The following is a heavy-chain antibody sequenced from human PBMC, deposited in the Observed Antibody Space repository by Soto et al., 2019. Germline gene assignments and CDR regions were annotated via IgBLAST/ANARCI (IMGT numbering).Heavy chain of an antibody. Sequence: QVLLVESGGGVVQPGRSLRISCAVSGFTFSSFGMHWVRQAPGKGLEWVAVISDDGGSKHYADSVKGRFTISRDNSNXXXXXXXXXXXXXXXAVYYCAKDRWGDFGDLNLPGYWGQGTLVTVSS. J-gene: IGHJ4*02. CDR2: ISDDGGSK. CDR3: AKDRWGDFGDLNLPGY. D-gene: IGHD4-17*01. V-gene: IGHV3-30*03. CDR1: GFTFSSFG.